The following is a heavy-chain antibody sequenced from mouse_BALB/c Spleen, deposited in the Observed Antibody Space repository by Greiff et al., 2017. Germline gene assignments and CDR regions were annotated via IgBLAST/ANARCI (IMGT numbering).Heavy chain of an antibody. J-gene: IGHJ4*01. D-gene: IGHD3-3*01. CDR2: IDPENGDT. Sequence: VQLQQSGAELVRSGASVKLSCTASGFNIKDYYMHWVKQRPEQGLEWIGWIDPENGDTEYAPKFQGKATITADTSSNTAYLQLSSLTSEDTAVYYCARLGGYYYAMDYWGQGTSVTVSS. V-gene: IGHV14-4*02. CDR1: GFNIKDYY. CDR3: ARLGGYYYAMDY.